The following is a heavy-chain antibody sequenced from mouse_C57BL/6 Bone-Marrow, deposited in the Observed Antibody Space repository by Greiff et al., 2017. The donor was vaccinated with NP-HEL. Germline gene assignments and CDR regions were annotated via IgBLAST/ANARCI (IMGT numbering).Heavy chain of an antibody. D-gene: IGHD1-1*01. CDR3: ARDYYGIYWYFDV. CDR1: GCTFTSYW. Sequence: QVQLQQSGAELVKPGASVKMSCKASGCTFTSYWITWVKQRPGQGLEWIGDIYPGSGSTNYNEKFKSKATLTVDTSSSTAYMQLSSLTSEDSAVYYCARDYYGIYWYFDVWGTGTTVTVSS. V-gene: IGHV1-55*01. J-gene: IGHJ1*03. CDR2: IYPGSGST.